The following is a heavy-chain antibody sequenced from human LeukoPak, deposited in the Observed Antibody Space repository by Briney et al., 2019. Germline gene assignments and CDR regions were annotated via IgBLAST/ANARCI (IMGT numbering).Heavy chain of an antibody. D-gene: IGHD6-6*01. Sequence: SETLSLTCTVSGGSISSYYWSWIRQPPGKGLGWIGYIYYSGSTNYNPSLKSRVTISVDTSKNQFSLKLSSVTAADTAVYYCASYEYSSSSPDYWGQGTLVTVSS. CDR1: GGSISSYY. V-gene: IGHV4-59*01. CDR2: IYYSGST. J-gene: IGHJ4*02. CDR3: ASYEYSSSSPDY.